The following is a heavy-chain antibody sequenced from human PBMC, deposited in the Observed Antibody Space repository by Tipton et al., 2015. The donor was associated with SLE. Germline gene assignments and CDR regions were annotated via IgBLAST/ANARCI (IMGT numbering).Heavy chain of an antibody. D-gene: IGHD1-20*01. CDR2: IMPMTGAV. Sequence: QLVQSGAEVKKPGASVKLSCKPSGYTFTSYYMNWVRQAPGQGLEWMGGIMPMTGAVNYAPKFQGRVTITADESTTTAYMELRSLRSEDTAVYSCARGVISGTPYYYSHYMDVWGSGTTVIVSS. CDR1: GYTFTSYY. J-gene: IGHJ6*03. CDR3: ARGVISGTPYYYSHYMDV. V-gene: IGHV1-69*01.